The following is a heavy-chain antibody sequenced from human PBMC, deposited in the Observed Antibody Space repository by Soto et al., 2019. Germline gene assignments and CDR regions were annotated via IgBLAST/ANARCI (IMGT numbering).Heavy chain of an antibody. Sequence: PVESLKISCNASGYRLTDYWVESVRQMPGKGLECMGIIYPDDSDTRYSPSFQGQVIISADKSIITAYLQWTSMKASDTAIYDCARPFDTSGWYDYWGQGTLVTVSS. CDR3: ARPFDTSGWYDY. D-gene: IGHD6-19*01. V-gene: IGHV5-51*01. CDR2: IYPDDSDT. J-gene: IGHJ4*02. CDR1: GYRLTDYW.